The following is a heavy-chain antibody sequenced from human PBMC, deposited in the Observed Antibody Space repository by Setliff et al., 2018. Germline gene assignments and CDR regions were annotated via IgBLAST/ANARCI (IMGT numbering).Heavy chain of an antibody. J-gene: IGHJ4*02. CDR1: GYTFTGYY. CDR2: INPNSGGT. Sequence: ASVKVSCKASGYTFTGYYMHWVRQAPGQGLEWMGWINPNSGGTNYAQKFQGWVTMTRDTSISTAYMELSRLRSDDTAVYYCARALGHGITASGPDYWGQGTLVTVSS. CDR3: ARALGHGITASGPDY. D-gene: IGHD6-13*01. V-gene: IGHV1-2*04.